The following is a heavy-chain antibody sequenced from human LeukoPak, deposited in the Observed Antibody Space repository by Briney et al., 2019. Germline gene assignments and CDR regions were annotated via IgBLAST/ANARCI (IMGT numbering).Heavy chain of an antibody. CDR1: GFSFSYYS. J-gene: IGHJ3*02. D-gene: IGHD2-2*01. CDR3: AKDTPTTYCSSTSCSPGGRFLEWLPAFDI. CDR2: LSSSGSGI. V-gene: IGHV3-23*01. Sequence: GGSLRVSCAASGFSFSYYSMNWVRQAPGKGLEWVSYLSSSGSGIYYAASVKGRFTISRDNSKNTLYLQMNSLRAEDTAVYYCAKDTPTTYCSSTSCSPGGRFLEWLPAFDIWGQGTMVTVSS.